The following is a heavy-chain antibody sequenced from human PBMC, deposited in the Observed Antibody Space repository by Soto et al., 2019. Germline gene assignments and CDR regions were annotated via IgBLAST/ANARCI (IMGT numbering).Heavy chain of an antibody. CDR1: GGTFSSYA. Sequence: SSVKVSCKASGGTFSSYAISWVRQAPGQGLEWMGGIIPIFGTANYAQKFQGRVTITADKSTSTAYMELSSLRSEDTAVYYCASKTFRGSRNLYYYYGMDVWGQGTTVTVSS. V-gene: IGHV1-69*06. D-gene: IGHD1-26*01. CDR3: ASKTFRGSRNLYYYYGMDV. J-gene: IGHJ6*02. CDR2: IIPIFGTA.